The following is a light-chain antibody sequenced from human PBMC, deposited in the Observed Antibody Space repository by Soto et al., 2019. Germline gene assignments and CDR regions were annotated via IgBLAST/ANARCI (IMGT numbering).Light chain of an antibody. Sequence: EIVLTQSPGTLSLSVGERATLSCRASQSVSSYLAWYQQTPGQAPRLLIYDTSNRATGIPDRFSGSGSGTDFTHTISRLEPEDFTVYYCQQYGSSPLTFGGGTTVEIK. CDR1: QSVSSY. J-gene: IGKJ4*01. CDR2: DTS. CDR3: QQYGSSPLT. V-gene: IGKV3-20*01.